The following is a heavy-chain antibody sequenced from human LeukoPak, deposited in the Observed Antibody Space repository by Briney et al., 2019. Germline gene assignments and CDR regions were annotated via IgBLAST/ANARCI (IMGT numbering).Heavy chain of an antibody. CDR1: GFTFNTFN. V-gene: IGHV3-21*01. CDR2: ITSGGDYI. Sequence: KPGGSLRLSCAASGFTFNTFNMYWVRQAPGKGLEWVSSITSGGDYIYYADSVKGRFTTSRDNAKNSLSLQLNSLRVEDTAVYYCARGHYDVLAASYKWTPDYWGQGTLVTVSS. D-gene: IGHD3-9*01. J-gene: IGHJ4*02. CDR3: ARGHYDVLAASYKWTPDY.